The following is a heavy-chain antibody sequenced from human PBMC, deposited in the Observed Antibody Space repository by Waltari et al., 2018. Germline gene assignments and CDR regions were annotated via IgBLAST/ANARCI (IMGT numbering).Heavy chain of an antibody. J-gene: IGHJ4*02. D-gene: IGHD5-12*01. CDR2: INVDGGYI. CDR1: GFRFGDYW. Sequence: EVHLAESGGGVVQPGGSLRLSCTGSGFRFGDYWMHWVRQAQGKGLEWVSRINVDGGYISYGDSVKGRFTISRDNAKNTVFLQLNSLRADDTAVYFCARKAGSGYPYGPFYYDNWGQGTLVTVSS. CDR3: ARKAGSGYPYGPFYYDN. V-gene: IGHV3-74*01.